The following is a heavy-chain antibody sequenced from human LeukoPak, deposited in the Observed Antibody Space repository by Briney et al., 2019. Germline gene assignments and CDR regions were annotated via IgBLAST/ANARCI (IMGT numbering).Heavy chain of an antibody. CDR3: AKDAGYCTNGVCYTPFDY. V-gene: IGHV3-30*18. J-gene: IGHJ4*02. Sequence: GRSLRLSCAASGFTFSSYGMHWARQAPGKGLEWVAVISYDGSNKYYADSVKGRFTISRDNSKNTLYLQMNSLRAEDTAVYYCAKDAGYCTNGVCYTPFDYWGQGTLVTVSS. CDR1: GFTFSSYG. CDR2: ISYDGSNK. D-gene: IGHD2-8*01.